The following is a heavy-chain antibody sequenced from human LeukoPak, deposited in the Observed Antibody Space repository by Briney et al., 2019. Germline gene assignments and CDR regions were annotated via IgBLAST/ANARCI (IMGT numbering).Heavy chain of an antibody. D-gene: IGHD2-15*01. Sequence: GGSLRLSCTASGFTFSSYAMSWVRQAPGKGLEWVSAISGSGGSTYYADSVKGRFTISRDNAKNSLYLQMNSLRAEDTAVYYCARDGVVVVAATEPHYYYYYYMDVWGKGTTVTVSS. CDR2: ISGSGGST. CDR3: ARDGVVVVAATEPHYYYYYYMDV. J-gene: IGHJ6*03. CDR1: GFTFSSYA. V-gene: IGHV3-23*01.